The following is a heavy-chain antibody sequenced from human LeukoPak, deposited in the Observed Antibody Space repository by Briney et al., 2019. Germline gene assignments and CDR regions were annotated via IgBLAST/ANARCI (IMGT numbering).Heavy chain of an antibody. Sequence: PSETLSLTCAVYGGSFSGYYWSWIRQPPGKGLEWIGEINHSGSTNYNPSLESRVTISVDTSKNQFSLKLSSVTAADTAVYYCATGPVYSPYYYYGMDVWGQGTTVTVSS. CDR1: GGSFSGYY. CDR3: ATGPVYSPYYYYGMDV. J-gene: IGHJ6*02. CDR2: INHSGST. V-gene: IGHV4-34*01. D-gene: IGHD4-11*01.